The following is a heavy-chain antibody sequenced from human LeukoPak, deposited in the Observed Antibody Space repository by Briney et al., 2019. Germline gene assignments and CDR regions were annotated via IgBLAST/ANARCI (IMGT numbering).Heavy chain of an antibody. CDR3: ARMTSYSSGCYFDY. Sequence: PSETLSLTCTVTGGSISGYYWSWIRQPLGKGLEWIGFIYYSGTTNYNPSLKSRVTVSVDTSKNQFSLMLSSVTAADTAVYYCARMTSYSSGCYFDYWGQGTLVTVSS. J-gene: IGHJ4*02. D-gene: IGHD6-19*01. CDR2: IYYSGTT. V-gene: IGHV4-59*01. CDR1: GGSISGYY.